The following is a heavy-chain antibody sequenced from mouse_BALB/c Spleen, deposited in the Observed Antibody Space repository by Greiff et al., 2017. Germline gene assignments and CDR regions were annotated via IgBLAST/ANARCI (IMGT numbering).Heavy chain of an antibody. CDR2: IWSGGST. Sequence: VQLQESGPGLVQPSQSLSITCTVSGFSLTSYGVHWVRQSPGKGLEWLGVIWSGGSTDYNAAFISRLSISKDNSKSQVFFKMNSLQANDTAIYYCARTLYYGNPYAMDYWGQGTSVTVSS. J-gene: IGHJ4*01. CDR1: GFSLTSYG. V-gene: IGHV2-2*02. D-gene: IGHD2-1*01. CDR3: ARTLYYGNPYAMDY.